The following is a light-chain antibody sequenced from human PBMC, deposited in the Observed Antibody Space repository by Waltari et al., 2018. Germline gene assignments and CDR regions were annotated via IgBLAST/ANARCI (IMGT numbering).Light chain of an antibody. CDR3: SSYAGSNTVL. CDR1: SSDIGGYNY. J-gene: IGLJ2*01. Sequence: QAALTQPRSVSGSPGQSVTISCTGTSSDIGGYNYVSCYQQHPGTAPKLMIYEVSKRPSGVSERFSGSKSGNTASLTISGLQAEDEADYYCSSYAGSNTVLFGGGTRLTVL. CDR2: EVS. V-gene: IGLV2-11*01.